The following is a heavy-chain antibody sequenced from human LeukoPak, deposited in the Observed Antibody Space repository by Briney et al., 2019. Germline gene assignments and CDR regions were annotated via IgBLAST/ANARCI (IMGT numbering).Heavy chain of an antibody. CDR1: GGSISSYY. J-gene: IGHJ3*02. D-gene: IGHD3-9*01. V-gene: IGHV4-59*01. CDR3: ARVYAPYYDNLTGYYRDAGDFDI. CDR2: MYHSGST. Sequence: PSETLSLTCTVSGGSISSYYWSWIRQPPGKGLEWIAYMYHSGSTNFNPSLKSRVTISVDTSKNQFSLKLSSVTAADTAVYYCARVYAPYYDNLTGYYRDAGDFDIWGQGTMVTVSS.